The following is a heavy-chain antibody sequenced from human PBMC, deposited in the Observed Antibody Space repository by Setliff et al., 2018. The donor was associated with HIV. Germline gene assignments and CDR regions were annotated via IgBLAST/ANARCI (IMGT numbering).Heavy chain of an antibody. J-gene: IGHJ5*01. V-gene: IGHV1-8*02. CDR1: GYTFINYD. CDR3: TRGRHSQTAGAIKFAF. D-gene: IGHD3-10*01. CDR2: MNPNSSNS. Sequence: ASVKVSCKTSGYTFINYDINWVRQATGQGLEWMGWMNPNSSNSGYAQNLQGRVTMTLDTSISTAYMELSSLTSEDTAVYYCTRGRHSQTAGAIKFAFWGQGSLVT.